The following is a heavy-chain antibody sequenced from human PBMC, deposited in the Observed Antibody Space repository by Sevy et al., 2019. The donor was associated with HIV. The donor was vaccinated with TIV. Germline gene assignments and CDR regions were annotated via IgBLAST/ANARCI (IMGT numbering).Heavy chain of an antibody. CDR1: GGSFSGYY. CDR3: ARDNRRITMVRGAYYGMDV. V-gene: IGHV4-34*01. Sequence: SETLSLTCAVYGGSFSGYYWSWIRQPPGKGLEWIGEINHSGSTNYNPSLKSRVTISVDTSKNQFSLKQSSVTAAETAGYYCARDNRRITMVRGAYYGMDVWGQGTTVTVSS. D-gene: IGHD3-10*01. CDR2: INHSGST. J-gene: IGHJ6*02.